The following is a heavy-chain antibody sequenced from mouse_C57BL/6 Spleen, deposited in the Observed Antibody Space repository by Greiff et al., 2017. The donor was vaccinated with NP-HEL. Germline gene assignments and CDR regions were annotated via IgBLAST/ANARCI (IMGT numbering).Heavy chain of an antibody. CDR1: GYTFTSYW. V-gene: IGHV1-55*01. J-gene: IGHJ4*01. CDR2: IYPGSGST. CDR3: ARCYSNYGVDY. D-gene: IGHD2-5*01. Sequence: VQLQQSGAELVKPGASVKMSCKASGYTFTSYWITWVKQRPGQGLEWIGDIYPGSGSTNYNEKFKSKATLTVDTSSSTDYMQLSSLTSEDSAVYYCARCYSNYGVDYWGQGTSVTVSS.